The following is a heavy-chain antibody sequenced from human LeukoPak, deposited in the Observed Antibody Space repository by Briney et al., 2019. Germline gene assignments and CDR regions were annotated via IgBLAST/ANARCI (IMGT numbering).Heavy chain of an antibody. CDR1: GFTFSTFA. CDR3: ARAWSRVDPFDM. Sequence: PGGSLRLSCAASGFTFSTFAMIWVRQPPGKGLEWVSSIFPSGGEIHYADSVRGRFTISRDNANNSLYLEMNNLSAEDTAVYYCARAWSRVDPFDMWGQGTMVTVSS. D-gene: IGHD2-8*02. J-gene: IGHJ3*02. CDR2: IFPSGGEI. V-gene: IGHV3-21*01.